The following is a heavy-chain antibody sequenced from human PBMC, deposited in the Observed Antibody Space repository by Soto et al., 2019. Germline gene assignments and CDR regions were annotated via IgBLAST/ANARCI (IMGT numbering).Heavy chain of an antibody. J-gene: IGHJ4*02. CDR2: INAGNGNT. D-gene: IGHD6-19*01. CDR1: GYTFTSYA. Sequence: QVQLVQSGAEVKKPGASVKVSCKASGYTFTSYAMHWVRQAPGQSLEWMGWINAGNGNTKYSQKFQGRVTITRDTAASTAYMEMSSLRSEDTAVYCCARIIAVAGTDYWGQGTLVTVSS. V-gene: IGHV1-3*01. CDR3: ARIIAVAGTDY.